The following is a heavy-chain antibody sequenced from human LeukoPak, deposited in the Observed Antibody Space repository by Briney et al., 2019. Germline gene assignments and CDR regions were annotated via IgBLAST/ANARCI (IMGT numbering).Heavy chain of an antibody. CDR3: ARRPGN. J-gene: IGHJ4*02. Sequence: GGSLRLSCAASGFTVSNNYMSWVRQAPGKGLEWVSLIYSGGTTYYADSVKGRFTISRDNSKNTLFLQMNSLRVEDTAVYYCARRPGNWGQGTLVTASS. D-gene: IGHD1-14*01. CDR1: GFTVSNNY. V-gene: IGHV3-53*01. CDR2: IYSGGTT.